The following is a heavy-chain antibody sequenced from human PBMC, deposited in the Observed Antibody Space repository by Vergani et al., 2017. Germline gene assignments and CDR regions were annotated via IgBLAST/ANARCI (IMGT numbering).Heavy chain of an antibody. CDR2: ISYDGSNK. CDR1: GFTFSSYG. CDR3: AKXLWTNGVCYTFDY. J-gene: IGHJ4*02. Sequence: QVQLVESGGGVVQPGRSLRLSCAASGFTFSSYGMHWVRQAPGKGLEWVAVISYDGSNKYYADSVKGRFTISRDNSKNTLYLQMNSLRAEDTAVYYCAKXLWTNGVCYTFDYWGQGTLVTVSS. D-gene: IGHD2-8*01. V-gene: IGHV3-30*18.